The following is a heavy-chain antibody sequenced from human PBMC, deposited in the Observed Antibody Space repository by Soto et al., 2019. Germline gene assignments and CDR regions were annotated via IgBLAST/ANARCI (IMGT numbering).Heavy chain of an antibody. Sequence: ASVKVSCKASGYTFTGYYMHWVRQAPGQGLEWMGWINPNSGGTNYAQKFQGWVTMTRDTSISTAYMELSRLRSDDTAVYYCARVAARPDYYYGMDVWGQGTTVTVSS. CDR3: ARVAARPDYYYGMDV. CDR1: GYTFTGYY. J-gene: IGHJ6*02. V-gene: IGHV1-2*04. CDR2: INPNSGGT. D-gene: IGHD6-6*01.